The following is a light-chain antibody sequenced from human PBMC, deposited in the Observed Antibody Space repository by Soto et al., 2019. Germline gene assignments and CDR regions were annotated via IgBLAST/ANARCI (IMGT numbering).Light chain of an antibody. CDR1: QSVSTN. CDR3: QQYNHWWT. Sequence: EIVLTQSPATLSLSPGERATLSCRASQSVSTNLVWYQQKPGQAPRLLIYGASTRATGVPGRFSGTGSGTEFTLTISSLQSEDSAVYYCQQYNHWWTFGQGTKVDNK. CDR2: GAS. V-gene: IGKV3-15*01. J-gene: IGKJ1*01.